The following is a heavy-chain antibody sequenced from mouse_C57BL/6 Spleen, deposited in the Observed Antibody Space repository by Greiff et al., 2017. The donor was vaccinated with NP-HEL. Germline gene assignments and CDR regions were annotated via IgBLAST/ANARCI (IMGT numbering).Heavy chain of an antibody. V-gene: IGHV1-82*01. CDR2: IYPGDGDT. J-gene: IGHJ4*01. CDR1: GYAFSSSW. CDR3: AREFITTAGAMDY. D-gene: IGHD1-1*01. Sequence: VQLQQSGPELVKPGASVKISCKASGYAFSSSWMNWVKQRPGKGLEWIGRIYPGDGDTNYNGKFKGKATLTADKSSSTAYMQLSSLTSEDSAVYFCAREFITTAGAMDYWGQGTSVTVSS.